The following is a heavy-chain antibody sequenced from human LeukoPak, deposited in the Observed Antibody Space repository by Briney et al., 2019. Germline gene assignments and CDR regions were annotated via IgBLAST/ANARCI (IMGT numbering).Heavy chain of an antibody. CDR3: ARGRPRVVVVPAAMLDYYYYGMDV. D-gene: IGHD2-2*01. J-gene: IGHJ6*04. Sequence: ASVKVSCKASGYTFTSYGISWVRQAPGQGLEWMGWISAYNGNTNYAQKLQGRVTMTTDTSTSTAYMELRSLRSDDTAVYYCARGRPRVVVVPAAMLDYYYYGMDVWGKGTTVAVSS. V-gene: IGHV1-18*04. CDR2: ISAYNGNT. CDR1: GYTFTSYG.